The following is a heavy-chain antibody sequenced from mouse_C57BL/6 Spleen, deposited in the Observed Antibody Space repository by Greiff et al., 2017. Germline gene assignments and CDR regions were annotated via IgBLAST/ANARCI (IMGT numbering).Heavy chain of an antibody. V-gene: IGHV1-54*01. D-gene: IGHD2-4*01. CDR2: INPGSGGT. Sequence: VQLQQSGAELVRPGTSVKVSCKASGYAFTNYLIEWVKQRPGQGLEWIGVINPGSGGTNYNEKFKGKATLTADKSSSTAYMQLSSLTSEGSAVDVCAREGDYDGYWYFDVWGTGTTVTVSS. CDR3: AREGDYDGYWYFDV. CDR1: GYAFTNYL. J-gene: IGHJ1*03.